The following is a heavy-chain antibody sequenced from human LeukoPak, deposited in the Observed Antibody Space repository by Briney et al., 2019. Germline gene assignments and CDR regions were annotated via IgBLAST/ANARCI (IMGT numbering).Heavy chain of an antibody. V-gene: IGHV4-61*02. CDR1: GDSISSGSYY. CDR3: ARDLGGSYSSETWFDP. D-gene: IGHD1-26*01. J-gene: IGHJ5*02. CDR2: IYSSGRT. Sequence: PSETLSLTCTVSGDSISSGSYYWSWIRQPAGEGLEWIGRIYSSGRTHYSPSLKSRVAISVDTSKNRFSLRLSSVTAADTAVYYCARDLGGSYSSETWFDPWGRGTLVTVSS.